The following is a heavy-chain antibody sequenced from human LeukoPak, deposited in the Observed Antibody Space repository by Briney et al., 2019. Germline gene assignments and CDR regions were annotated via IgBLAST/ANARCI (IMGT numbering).Heavy chain of an antibody. V-gene: IGHV4-59*01. Sequence: SETLSLTCTVSGVSISSYSWSWIRQPPGKGLEWIGYIYYSGSTNYNPSLKSRVTISVDTSKNQFSLKLSSVTAADTAVYYCARSQRQWELPPGDWGQGTLVTVSS. J-gene: IGHJ4*02. CDR2: IYYSGST. CDR1: GVSISSYS. D-gene: IGHD1-26*01. CDR3: ARSQRQWELPPGD.